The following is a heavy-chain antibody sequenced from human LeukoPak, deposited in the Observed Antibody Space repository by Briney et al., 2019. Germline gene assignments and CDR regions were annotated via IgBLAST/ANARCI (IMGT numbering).Heavy chain of an antibody. V-gene: IGHV3-9*01. CDR2: ITWNGARV. CDR3: AKAASGSYRIVDY. J-gene: IGHJ4*02. D-gene: IGHD3-10*01. CDR1: GFTFDDYA. Sequence: PGRSLRLSCAASGFTFDDYAMHWVRQAPGKGLEWVSGITWNGARVAYADSVKGRFTISRDYAKNSLYLRMNSLRPEDTALYYCAKAASGSYRIVDYWGQGTLVTVSS.